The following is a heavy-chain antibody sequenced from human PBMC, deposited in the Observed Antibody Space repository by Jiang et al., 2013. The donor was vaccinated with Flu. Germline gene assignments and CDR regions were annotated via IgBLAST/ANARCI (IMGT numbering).Heavy chain of an antibody. CDR1: GGSITTGAYA. D-gene: IGHD6-13*01. J-gene: IGHJ5*02. V-gene: IGHV4-30-2*01. CDR3: ARFSSSTPLDL. Sequence: GSGLVKPSQTLSLTCAVSGGSITTGAYAWSWIRQPPGRGLEWIGYVYDTGSSYYDPSLRSRVTISVDRSKNQFSLSLNSATAADTAVYFCARFSSSTPLDLWGQGALVTVSS. CDR2: VYDTGSS.